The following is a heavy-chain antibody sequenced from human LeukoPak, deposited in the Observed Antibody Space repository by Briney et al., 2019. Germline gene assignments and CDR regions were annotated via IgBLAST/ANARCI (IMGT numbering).Heavy chain of an antibody. CDR3: ARDRYNWNYGEFDY. CDR2: ISSSSSTI. Sequence: GGSLRLSCAASGFTFSSYSMNWVRQAPGKGLEWVSYISSSSSTIYYADSVKGRFTISRDNAKNSLYLQMNSLRAEDTAVYYCARDRYNWNYGEFDYWGQGTLVTVSS. J-gene: IGHJ4*02. CDR1: GFTFSSYS. D-gene: IGHD1-7*01. V-gene: IGHV3-48*04.